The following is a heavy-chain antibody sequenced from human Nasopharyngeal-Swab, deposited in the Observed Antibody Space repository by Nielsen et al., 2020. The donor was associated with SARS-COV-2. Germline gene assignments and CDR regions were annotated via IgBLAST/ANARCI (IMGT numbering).Heavy chain of an antibody. CDR3: ARGLSGIVPAPILGLGPYYSYYYMDV. CDR1: GGSFSSYY. J-gene: IGHJ6*03. CDR2: INHSGST. D-gene: IGHD2-2*01. V-gene: IGHV4-34*01. Sequence: SETLSLTCVVYGGSFSSYYWGWTRQPPGKGLEWIAEINHSGSTNSNQSLRSRVTISVDTSKNQLSLRLTSVTAADTAVYYCARGLSGIVPAPILGLGPYYSYYYMDVWGKGTTVTVSS.